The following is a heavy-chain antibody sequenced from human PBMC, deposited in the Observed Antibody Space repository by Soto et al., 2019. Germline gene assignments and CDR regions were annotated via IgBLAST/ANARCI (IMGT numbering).Heavy chain of an antibody. Sequence: GGSLRLSCTASGFTFGDYAMSWVRQAPGKGLEWVGFIRSKAYGGTTEYAASVKGRFTISRDDSKSIAYLQMNSLKTEDTAVYYCTRGPDYYDSSGFETTFDYWGQGTLVTVSS. CDR1: GFTFGDYA. CDR2: IRSKAYGGTT. D-gene: IGHD3-22*01. CDR3: TRGPDYYDSSGFETTFDY. J-gene: IGHJ4*02. V-gene: IGHV3-49*04.